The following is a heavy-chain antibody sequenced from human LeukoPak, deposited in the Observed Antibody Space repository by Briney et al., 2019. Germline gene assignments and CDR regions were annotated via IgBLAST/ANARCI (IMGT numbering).Heavy chain of an antibody. V-gene: IGHV3-33*06. CDR3: AKDAQRGFDYSNSLQN. CDR1: GFTFSHYG. J-gene: IGHJ1*01. CDR2: IWSDGSDK. D-gene: IGHD4-11*01. Sequence: GGSLRLSCAASGFTFSHYGVHWVRQTPGAGLEWVAVIWSDGSDKYYAKSVKGRFTISRDNSKNSLFLQTNSLRAEDTAVYYCAKDAQRGFDYSNSLQNWGQGILVTVSS.